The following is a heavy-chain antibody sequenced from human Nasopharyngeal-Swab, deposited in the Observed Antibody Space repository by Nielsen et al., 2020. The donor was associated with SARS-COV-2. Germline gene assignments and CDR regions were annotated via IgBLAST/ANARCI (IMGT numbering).Heavy chain of an antibody. Sequence: GESLKISCAASGFIFSASAIHWVRQASGKGLELVGRIGDKDHNYATTYGASVQGRFTISRDNTKNTLYLQMNSLRVEDTAVYYCAKAPYLRGLDVWGQGTTVTVSS. CDR3: AKAPYLRGLDV. CDR1: GFIFSASA. D-gene: IGHD2-21*01. CDR2: IGDKDHNYAT. J-gene: IGHJ6*02. V-gene: IGHV3-73*01.